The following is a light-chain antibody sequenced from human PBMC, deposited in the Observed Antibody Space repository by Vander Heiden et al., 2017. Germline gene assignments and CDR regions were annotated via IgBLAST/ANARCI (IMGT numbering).Light chain of an antibody. Sequence: SYALTQPPSASVSPGQTARITCSGDALAKQYAHWYQQKPGQTPVVVMSRDSERPSGIRERFSGSISGTTATLTISGVQAEDEADYFCQSADTSGTLVVFGGGTKLTVL. J-gene: IGLJ2*01. CDR2: RDS. CDR3: QSADTSGTLVV. V-gene: IGLV3-25*03. CDR1: ALAKQY.